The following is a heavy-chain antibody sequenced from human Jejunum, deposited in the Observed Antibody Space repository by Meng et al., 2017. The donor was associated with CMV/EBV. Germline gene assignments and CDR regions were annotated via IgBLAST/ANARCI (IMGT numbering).Heavy chain of an antibody. CDR3: ARDGYSSSFDY. D-gene: IGHD6-13*01. CDR1: GYTFTGNY. Sequence: CKDSGYTFTGNYMHWVRQAPGQGLEWMGWINPNSGGTTYAQKFQGRVTLTRDTSISTAYMELSRLRSDDTAVYYCARDGYSSSFDYWGQGTLVTVSS. V-gene: IGHV1-2*02. CDR2: INPNSGGT. J-gene: IGHJ4*02.